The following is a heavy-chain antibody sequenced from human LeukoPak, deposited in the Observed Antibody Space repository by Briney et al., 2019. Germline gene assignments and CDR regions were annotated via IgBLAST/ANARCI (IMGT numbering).Heavy chain of an antibody. CDR3: MVRGVIIEDAFDI. J-gene: IGHJ3*02. Sequence: GGSLRLSCAPPGFTFSSYVMHSVRPAPGEGLGWVVCILYEESNKYYADAVKGRFTISRDNSKNTLYLQMNSLRAEDTAVYYGMVRGVIIEDAFDIWGQGTMVTVSS. CDR2: ILYEESNK. V-gene: IGHV3-30*02. CDR1: GFTFSSYV. D-gene: IGHD3-10*01.